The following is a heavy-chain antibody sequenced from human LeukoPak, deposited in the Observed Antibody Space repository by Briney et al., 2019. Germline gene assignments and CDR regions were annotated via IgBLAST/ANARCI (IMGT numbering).Heavy chain of an antibody. D-gene: IGHD5-24*01. CDR2: IWFDGSNK. Sequence: GGSLRLSCAAPGFIFSSYGMYWVRQAPGKGLEWVALIWFDGSNKYYADSVKGRFTISRDNSKSTLYLQMNSLRAEDTAVYYCARNGVQMATIEAGMDVWGQGTTVIVSS. CDR1: GFIFSSYG. CDR3: ARNGVQMATIEAGMDV. V-gene: IGHV3-33*07. J-gene: IGHJ6*02.